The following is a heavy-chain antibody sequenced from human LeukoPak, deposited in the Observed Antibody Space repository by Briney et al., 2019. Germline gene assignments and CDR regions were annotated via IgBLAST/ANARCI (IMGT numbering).Heavy chain of an antibody. CDR1: GFTFSSYA. CDR3: AKGYYSSGWYYFDY. D-gene: IGHD6-19*01. J-gene: IGHJ4*02. V-gene: IGHV3-23*01. Sequence: GGSLRLSCAAPGFTFSSYAMSWVRQAPGKGLEWVSAISGSGGSTYYADSVKGRFTISRDNSKNTLYLQMNSLRAEDTAVYYCAKGYYSSGWYYFDYWGQGTLVTVSS. CDR2: ISGSGGST.